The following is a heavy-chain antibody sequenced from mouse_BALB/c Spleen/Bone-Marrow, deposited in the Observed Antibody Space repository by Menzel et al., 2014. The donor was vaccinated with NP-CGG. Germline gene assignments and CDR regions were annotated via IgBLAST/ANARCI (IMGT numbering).Heavy chain of an antibody. D-gene: IGHD2-12*01. Sequence: VQLQQSGPELVKPGASVEVSCKASGYAFTNYNMFWVKQSHGKSLEWIGYIDPYSGGTNYNQKFKGKATLTVDKSSSTTYMHLNSLTSEDAAVDYCARELNRAMDYWGQGNSVTVSS. J-gene: IGHJ4*01. V-gene: IGHV1S135*01. CDR2: IDPYSGGT. CDR1: GYAFTNYN. CDR3: ARELNRAMDY.